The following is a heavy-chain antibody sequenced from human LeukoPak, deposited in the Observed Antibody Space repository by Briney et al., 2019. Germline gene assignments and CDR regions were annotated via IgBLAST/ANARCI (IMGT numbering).Heavy chain of an antibody. V-gene: IGHV4-34*01. J-gene: IGHJ4*02. CDR2: INHSGST. CDR1: GGSFSGYY. Sequence: SETLSLTCAVYGGSFSGYYWSWIRQPPGKGLEWIGEINHSGSTNYNPSLKSRVTISVDTSKNQFSLKLSSVTAADTAVYYCARSPRWSYYGAYFDYWGQGTLVTVSS. CDR3: ARSPRWSYYGAYFDY. D-gene: IGHD1-26*01.